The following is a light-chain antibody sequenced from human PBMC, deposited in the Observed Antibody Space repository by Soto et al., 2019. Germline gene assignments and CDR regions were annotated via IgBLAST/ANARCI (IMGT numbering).Light chain of an antibody. V-gene: IGKV1-33*01. Sequence: DIQMTQSPSSLSASVGDRVTITCQASQDIRNYLNWYQQKPGKAPNLLIYDASNLRAGVPSRFSGGASGTEFTFTITSLQPEDITTYYYQHYDHLTPLSFGGGTKVEIK. CDR1: QDIRNY. CDR2: DAS. CDR3: QHYDHLTPLS. J-gene: IGKJ4*01.